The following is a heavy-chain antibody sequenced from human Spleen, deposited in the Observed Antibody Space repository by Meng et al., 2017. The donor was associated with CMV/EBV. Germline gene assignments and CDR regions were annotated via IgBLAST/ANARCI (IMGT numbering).Heavy chain of an antibody. Sequence: GESLKISCAASGFSFSDHIMSWVRQAPGKGLEWVSYISRSGNTIYYADSVKGRFTISRDNSKNTLSLQMNSLRADDTAVYYCATDAGSFNPFDYWGQGTLVTVSS. CDR1: GFSFSDHI. D-gene: IGHD1-14*01. CDR3: ATDAGSFNPFDY. V-gene: IGHV3-11*01. J-gene: IGHJ4*02. CDR2: ISRSGNTI.